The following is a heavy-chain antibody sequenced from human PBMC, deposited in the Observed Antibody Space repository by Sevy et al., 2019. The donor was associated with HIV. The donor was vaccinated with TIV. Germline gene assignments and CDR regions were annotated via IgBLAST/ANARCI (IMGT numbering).Heavy chain of an antibody. Sequence: GGSLRLSCAASGFTFSNAWMSWVRQAPGKGLEWVGRIKSKTDGGTTNYAAPVKGRFTISRDDSKNTLYLQMNSLKTEDTAGYYCTRVGYSSSWYVGASAEYFQHWGQGTLVTVSS. V-gene: IGHV3-15*01. J-gene: IGHJ1*01. CDR3: TRVGYSSSWYVGASAEYFQH. CDR1: GFTFSNAW. D-gene: IGHD6-13*01. CDR2: IKSKTDGGTT.